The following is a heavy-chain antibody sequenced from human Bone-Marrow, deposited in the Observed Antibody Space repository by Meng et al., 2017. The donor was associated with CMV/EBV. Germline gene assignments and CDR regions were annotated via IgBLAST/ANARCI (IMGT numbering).Heavy chain of an antibody. CDR2: VDPSGDTT. J-gene: IGHJ4*02. CDR1: GYTFTSYG. D-gene: IGHD6-19*01. V-gene: IGHV1-46*01. Sequence: ASVKVSCKASGYTFTSYGISWVRQAPGQGLEWMGIVDPSGDTTTYAQKFQGRVTMTRDTSTSTVYMELSSLRSEDTAMYFCARDLRVAGYFDYWGQGMLVSVSS. CDR3: ARDLRVAGYFDY.